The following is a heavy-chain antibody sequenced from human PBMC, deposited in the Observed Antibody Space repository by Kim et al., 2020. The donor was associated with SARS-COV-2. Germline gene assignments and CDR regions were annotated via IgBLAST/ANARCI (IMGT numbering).Heavy chain of an antibody. Sequence: GGSLRLSCAASGFTVSSNYMSWVRQAPGKGLEWVSVIYSGGSTYYADSVEGRFTISRDNSKNTLYLQMNSLRAEDTAVYYCAGEYGGDYFDYWGQGTLVTVSS. CDR3: AGEYGGDYFDY. CDR2: IYSGGST. CDR1: GFTVSSNY. D-gene: IGHD3-10*01. J-gene: IGHJ4*02. V-gene: IGHV3-53*01.